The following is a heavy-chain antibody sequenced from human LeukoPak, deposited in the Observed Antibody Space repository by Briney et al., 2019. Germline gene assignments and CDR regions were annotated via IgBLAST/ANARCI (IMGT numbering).Heavy chain of an antibody. V-gene: IGHV3-74*01. CDR2: ISTDGSST. CDR1: GFTFSSYW. D-gene: IGHD6-6*01. CDR3: VREYSSSSGRAFDI. J-gene: IGHJ3*02. Sequence: PGGSLRLSCAASGFTFSSYWMHWVRQAPGKGLVWVSLISTDGSSTNSADSVKGRFTISRDNAKNTLYLQMNSLRAEDTAVYYCVREYSSSSGRAFDIWGQGTMVTVSP.